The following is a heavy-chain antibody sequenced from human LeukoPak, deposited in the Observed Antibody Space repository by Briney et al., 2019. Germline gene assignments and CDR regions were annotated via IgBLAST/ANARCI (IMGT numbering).Heavy chain of an antibody. Sequence: GGSLRLSCAASGFTVSSNYMSWVRQAPGKGLEWVSVIYSGGSTYYADSVKGRFTISRDNSKNTLYLQMNSLRAEDTAVYYCARDHSGVDWFDPWGQGTLVNVSS. J-gene: IGHJ5*02. CDR2: IYSGGST. D-gene: IGHD6-19*01. CDR1: GFTVSSNY. V-gene: IGHV3-66*01. CDR3: ARDHSGVDWFDP.